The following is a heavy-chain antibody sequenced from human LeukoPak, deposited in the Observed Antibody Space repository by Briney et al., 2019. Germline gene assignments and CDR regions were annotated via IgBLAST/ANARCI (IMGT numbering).Heavy chain of an antibody. V-gene: IGHV4-61*02. Sequence: PSETLSLTCTVSGGSISSGSYSWNWIRQPAGTGLECIGRIYISGTTNYNPSLKSRVTMSVDTSKNQFSLKLTSVTAADTAVYYCARAGYVGCSSTSCYFVDYWGQGTLVTVSS. CDR1: GGSISSGSYS. CDR3: ARAGYVGCSSTSCYFVDY. CDR2: IYISGTT. J-gene: IGHJ4*02. D-gene: IGHD2-2*01.